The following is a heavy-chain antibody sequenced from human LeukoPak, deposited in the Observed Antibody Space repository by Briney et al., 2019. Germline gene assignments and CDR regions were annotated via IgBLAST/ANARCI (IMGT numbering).Heavy chain of an antibody. CDR1: GGTFSSYA. D-gene: IGHD6-19*01. CDR3: ASAGWYAFDI. V-gene: IGHV1-69*13. CDR2: IIPIFGTA. Sequence: VASVKVSCKASGGTFSSYAISWVRQAPGQGPEWMGGIIPIFGTANYAQKFQGRVTITADESTSTAYMELSSLRSEDTAVYYCASAGWYAFDIWGQGTMVTVSS. J-gene: IGHJ3*02.